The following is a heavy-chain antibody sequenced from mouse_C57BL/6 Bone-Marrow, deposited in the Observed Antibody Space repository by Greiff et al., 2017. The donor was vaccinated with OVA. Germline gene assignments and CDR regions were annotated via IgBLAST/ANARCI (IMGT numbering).Heavy chain of an antibody. J-gene: IGHJ1*03. D-gene: IGHD2-5*01. V-gene: IGHV5-6*01. CDR1: GFTFSSYG. Sequence: EVQGVESGGDLVKPGGSLKLSCAASGFTFSSYGMSWVRQTPDKRLEWVATISRCGSYTYYPDSVKGRFTISRDNAKNTLYLQMSSLKSEDTAMYYCSNFYWYFDVWGTGTAVTVSA. CDR3: SNFYWYFDV. CDR2: ISRCGSYT.